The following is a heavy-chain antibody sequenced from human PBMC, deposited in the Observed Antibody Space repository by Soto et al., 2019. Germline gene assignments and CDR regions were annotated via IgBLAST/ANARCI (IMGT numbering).Heavy chain of an antibody. CDR2: IYHSGST. CDR3: ARDNPITIFGVVHSWFDP. J-gene: IGHJ5*02. V-gene: IGHV4-38-2*02. Sequence: LSLTCAVSGYSISSGYYWGWIRQPPGKGLEWIGSIYHSGSTYYNPSLKSRVTISVDTSKNQISLKRSSVTAADTAVYYCARDNPITIFGVVHSWFDPWGQGTLVTVSS. CDR1: GYSISSGYY. D-gene: IGHD3-3*01.